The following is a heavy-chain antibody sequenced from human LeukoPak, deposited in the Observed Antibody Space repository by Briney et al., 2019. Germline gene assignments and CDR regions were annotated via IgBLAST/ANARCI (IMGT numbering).Heavy chain of an antibody. CDR1: GFTFSGFW. V-gene: IGHV3-7*01. Sequence: PAGGSLRLFCAASGFTFSGFWMSWVRQAPGKGLEWVANIKGDGTEIHYVDSVKGRFTISRDNAKNSLYLQMNSLRAEDSGVYYCARDWSDLYGSGRPIDCWGQGTLVTVSS. D-gene: IGHD3-10*01. CDR3: ARDWSDLYGSGRPIDC. J-gene: IGHJ4*02. CDR2: IKGDGTEI.